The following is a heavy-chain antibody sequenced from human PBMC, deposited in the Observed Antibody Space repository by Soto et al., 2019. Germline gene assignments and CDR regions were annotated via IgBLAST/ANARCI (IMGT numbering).Heavy chain of an antibody. D-gene: IGHD5-18*01. J-gene: IGHJ5*02. CDR1: GFTFSSYA. Sequence: QVHLVESGGGVVQPGRSLRLSCAASGFTFSSYATHWVRQAPDKGLEWVAVISYVGSNKYYADSVKGRFTISRDNSTNTLCLSMISPRAAETAVYYCASVDTAMVWFRFTPWSQGTLVTVSS. CDR2: ISYVGSNK. V-gene: IGHV3-30-3*01. CDR3: ASVDTAMVWFRFTP.